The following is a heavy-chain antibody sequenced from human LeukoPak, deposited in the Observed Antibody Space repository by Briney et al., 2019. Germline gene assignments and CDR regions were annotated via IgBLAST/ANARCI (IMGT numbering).Heavy chain of an antibody. Sequence: SVKVSCKASGGTFSSYAISWVRQAPGQGLEWMGGIIPVFGTANYAQKFQGRVTITADESTSTAYMELSSLRSEDTAVYYCARDLGRYCSGGSCYASYYWGQGTLVTVSS. V-gene: IGHV1-69*01. J-gene: IGHJ4*02. CDR1: GGTFSSYA. CDR2: IIPVFGTA. D-gene: IGHD2-15*01. CDR3: ARDLGRYCSGGSCYASYY.